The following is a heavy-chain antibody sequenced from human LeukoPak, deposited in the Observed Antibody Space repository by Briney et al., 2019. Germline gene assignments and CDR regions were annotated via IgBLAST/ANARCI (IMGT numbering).Heavy chain of an antibody. D-gene: IGHD3-22*01. J-gene: IGHJ3*02. CDR2: IYNNGSP. V-gene: IGHV4-59*01. CDR3: ARIYYDSGAYYRRAFDI. Sequence: PSETLSLTCTVSGVSISTYYWSWIRQPPGKGLEWIAYIYNNGSPNSNPSLKSRVTISVDTSKNQFSLRLSSVTAADTAVYYCARIYYDSGAYYRRAFDIWGQGTMVSVSS. CDR1: GVSISTYY.